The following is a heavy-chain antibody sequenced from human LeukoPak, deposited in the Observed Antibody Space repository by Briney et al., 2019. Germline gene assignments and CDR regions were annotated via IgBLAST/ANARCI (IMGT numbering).Heavy chain of an antibody. CDR1: GFTFGDYV. CDR3: TTGSATGTGSGY. V-gene: IGHV3-49*04. Sequence: GGSLRLSCTASGFTFGDYVMSWVRQAPGKGLEWVGFIRSKPYGGTTKYAASVKGRSIISRDDSKTTAYLQMNSLKSEDTAVYYCTTGSATGTGSGYWGQGTLVTVSS. D-gene: IGHD6-13*01. J-gene: IGHJ4*02. CDR2: IRSKPYGGTT.